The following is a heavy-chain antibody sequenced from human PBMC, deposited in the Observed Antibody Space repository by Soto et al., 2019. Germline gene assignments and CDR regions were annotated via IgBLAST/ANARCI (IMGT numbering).Heavy chain of an antibody. CDR2: INAGNGNT. D-gene: IGHD3-9*01. CDR3: ARDVNRDLRYFDWLFGGNWFDP. CDR1: GYTFTSYA. Sequence: ASVKVSCKASGYTFTSYAMHWVRQAPGQRLEWMGWINAGNGNTKYSQKFQGRVTITRDTSASTAYMELSSLRSEDTAVYYCARDVNRDLRYFDWLFGGNWFDPWGQGTLVTVSS. J-gene: IGHJ5*02. V-gene: IGHV1-3*01.